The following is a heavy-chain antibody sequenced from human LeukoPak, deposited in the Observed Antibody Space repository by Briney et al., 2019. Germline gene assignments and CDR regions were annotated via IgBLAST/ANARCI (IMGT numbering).Heavy chain of an antibody. CDR1: GGSISSGDYY. CDR2: IYYSGST. J-gene: IGHJ2*01. Sequence: SRTLSLTCTVSGGSISSGDYYWSWIRQPPGKGLEWIGYIYYSGSTYYNPSLKSRVTISVDTSKNQFSLKLSSVTAADTAVYYCATQGPAARPGDWYFDLWGRGTLVTVSS. CDR3: ATQGPAARPGDWYFDL. V-gene: IGHV4-30-4*01. D-gene: IGHD6-6*01.